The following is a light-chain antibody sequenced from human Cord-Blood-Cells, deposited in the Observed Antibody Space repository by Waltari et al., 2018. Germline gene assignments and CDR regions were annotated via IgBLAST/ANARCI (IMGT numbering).Light chain of an antibody. J-gene: IGLJ1*01. CDR1: NIGSKS. Sequence: SYVLTQPPSVSVAPGKTARTTCGGNNIGSKSAHWYQQKPGQAPVLVIYYDSDRPSGIPELFSGSNSGDRSTLSISRVEAGDEADYYCQVWDSSSDHYVFGTGTKVTVL. CDR2: YDS. V-gene: IGLV3-21*04. CDR3: QVWDSSSDHYV.